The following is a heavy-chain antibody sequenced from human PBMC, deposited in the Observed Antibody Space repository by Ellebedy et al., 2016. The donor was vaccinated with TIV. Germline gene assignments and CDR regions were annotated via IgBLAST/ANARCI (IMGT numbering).Heavy chain of an antibody. CDR2: VSYTGYNT. CDR3: VRGKGYDFGEE. CDR1: GFTFDSYG. D-gene: IGHD4-17*01. J-gene: IGHJ4*02. V-gene: IGHV3-30*10. Sequence: GESLKISCAASGFTFDSYGLHWVRQAPGMGLQWVAFVSYTGYNTYYRDSVRCRFSISRDNSKSTLYLQMSSLRREDKAVYFCVRGKGYDFGEEWGQGTLVTVSS.